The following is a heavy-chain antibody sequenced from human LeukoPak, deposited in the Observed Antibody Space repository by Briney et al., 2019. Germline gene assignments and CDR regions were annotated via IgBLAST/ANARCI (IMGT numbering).Heavy chain of an antibody. CDR3: SRGYDTSASGYTDV. CDR1: GFTFTSYT. Sequence: GGSLRLSCAASGFTFTSYTMNWVRQAPGKGLEWVSSISSSSSYIYYADSVKGRFTISRDNGKNSLYLQMNSLRAEDTALYYCSRGYDTSASGYTDVWGKGATVIVSS. V-gene: IGHV3-21*04. CDR2: ISSSSSYI. J-gene: IGHJ6*03. D-gene: IGHD3-22*01.